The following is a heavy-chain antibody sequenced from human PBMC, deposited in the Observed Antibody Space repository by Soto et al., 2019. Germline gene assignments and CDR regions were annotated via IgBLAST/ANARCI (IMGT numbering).Heavy chain of an antibody. Sequence: EVQLVESGGGLVQPGGSLRLSCAASGFTFNTYWMHWVSQVPGKGLGWVSRINTDEISTSYVDSVKGRINISRDNTKNTMDLQMNSLRREATAVYYCASDSILYLDVWGQGTMVTVSS. CDR1: GFTFNTYW. CDR3: ASDSILYLDV. J-gene: IGHJ6*02. CDR2: INTDEIST. D-gene: IGHD2-21*01. V-gene: IGHV3-74*01.